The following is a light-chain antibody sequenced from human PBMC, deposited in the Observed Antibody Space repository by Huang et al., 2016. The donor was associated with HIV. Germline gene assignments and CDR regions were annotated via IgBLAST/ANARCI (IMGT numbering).Light chain of an antibody. V-gene: IGKV1-17*03. J-gene: IGKJ1*01. CDR1: QAIGNY. CDR3: LQHTSYSTWT. CDR2: LAS. Sequence: DIRLTQSPSAMSASVGDRVTITCRASQAIGNYLAWFQQKPGKVPKRLIYLASTLENGVPSRFSGSESGTEFTLTTSSLQPDDFATYYCLQHTSYSTWTFGQGTKVDVK.